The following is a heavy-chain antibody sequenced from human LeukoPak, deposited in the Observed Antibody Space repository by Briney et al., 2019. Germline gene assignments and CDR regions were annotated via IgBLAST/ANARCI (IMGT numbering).Heavy chain of an antibody. J-gene: IGHJ5*02. Sequence: PGGSLRLSCAASGFTVSSNYMSWVRQAPGKGLEWVSAISGSGGSTYYADSVKGRFTISRDNSKNTLYLQMNSLRAEDTAVYYCASTAHTVTHNWFDPWGQGTLVTVSS. D-gene: IGHD4-17*01. V-gene: IGHV3-23*01. CDR1: GFTVSSNY. CDR2: ISGSGGST. CDR3: ASTAHTVTHNWFDP.